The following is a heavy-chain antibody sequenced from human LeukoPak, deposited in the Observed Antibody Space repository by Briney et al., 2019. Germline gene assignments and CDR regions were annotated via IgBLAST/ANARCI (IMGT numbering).Heavy chain of an antibody. CDR2: IIPILGIA. CDR3: ASLDGDYLG. CDR1: GGTFSSYA. Sequence: GASVKVSCKASGGTFSSYAISWVRQAPGQGLEWMGRIIPILGIADYAQKFQGRVTITADKSTSTAYMELSSLRSEDTAVYYCASLDGDYLGWGQGTLVTVSS. J-gene: IGHJ4*02. V-gene: IGHV1-69*04. D-gene: IGHD4-17*01.